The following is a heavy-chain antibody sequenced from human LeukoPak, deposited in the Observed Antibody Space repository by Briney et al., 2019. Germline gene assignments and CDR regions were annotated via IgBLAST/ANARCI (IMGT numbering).Heavy chain of an antibody. V-gene: IGHV3-53*01. J-gene: IGHJ4*02. CDR2: IYSGGST. CDR3: ARTLAGTGNYFDY. Sequence: GGSLRLSCAASGFTFSSYAMSWVRQAPGKGLEWVSIIYSGGSTYYADSVKGRFTISRDNSKNTLYLQMNSLRAEDTAVYYCARTLAGTGNYFDYWGQGTLVTVSS. CDR1: GFTFSSYA. D-gene: IGHD6-19*01.